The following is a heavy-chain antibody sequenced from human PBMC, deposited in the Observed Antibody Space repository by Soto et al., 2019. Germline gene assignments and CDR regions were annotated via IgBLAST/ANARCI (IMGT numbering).Heavy chain of an antibody. J-gene: IGHJ3*02. CDR1: GFTFSTFG. Sequence: QVQLVESGGAVVQPGRSLRLSCAASGFTFSTFGMHWVRQAPGKGLEWVAVIWYGGNNKYYADSVKGRFAISRDSSKNMLYLQMNSLRAEDTAVYYCARDNNFSDSTGSSQGQAFDIWGQGTMVTVSS. CDR2: IWYGGNNK. V-gene: IGHV3-33*01. D-gene: IGHD3-22*01. CDR3: ARDNNFSDSTGSSQGQAFDI.